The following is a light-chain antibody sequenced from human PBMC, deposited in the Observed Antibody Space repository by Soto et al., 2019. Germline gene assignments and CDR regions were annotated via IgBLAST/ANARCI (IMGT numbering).Light chain of an antibody. V-gene: IGKV3-15*01. Sequence: EIVMTQSPATLSVSPGERATLSCRASQSVSSNLAWYQQKPGQAPRLLIYGASTRATGIPARFSGSGSGTEFTLTISSLQPDDFATYYCQQYNSDWTFGQGTKVEIK. CDR3: QQYNSDWT. J-gene: IGKJ1*01. CDR1: QSVSSN. CDR2: GAS.